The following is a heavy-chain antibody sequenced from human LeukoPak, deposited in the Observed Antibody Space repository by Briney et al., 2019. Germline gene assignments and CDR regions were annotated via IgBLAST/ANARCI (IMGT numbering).Heavy chain of an antibody. J-gene: IGHJ4*02. Sequence: GRSLRLSCAASGFTFSSYGMHWVRQAPGKGLEWVAVIWYDGSNKYYADSVKGRFTISRDNSKNTLYLQMNSLRAEDTAVYYCARDIKRYCSGGSCSFFDYWGQGTLVTVSS. CDR1: GFTFSSYG. CDR2: IWYDGSNK. D-gene: IGHD2-15*01. CDR3: ARDIKRYCSGGSCSFFDY. V-gene: IGHV3-33*01.